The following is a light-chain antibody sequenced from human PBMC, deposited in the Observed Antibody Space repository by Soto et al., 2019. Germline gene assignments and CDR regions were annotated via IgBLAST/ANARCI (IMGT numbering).Light chain of an antibody. CDR1: QSVSSSY. V-gene: IGKV3-20*01. CDR2: RTS. CDR3: QQYDSSPRT. Sequence: EIVLTQSPGTLSLSPGERATLSCRASQSVSSSYLAWYQQKPGQAPRLLIYRTSNRSTCITDRFSGSGSGTDFNLTISRLEPEDFAVYWCQQYDSSPRTFGQGTKVEIK. J-gene: IGKJ1*01.